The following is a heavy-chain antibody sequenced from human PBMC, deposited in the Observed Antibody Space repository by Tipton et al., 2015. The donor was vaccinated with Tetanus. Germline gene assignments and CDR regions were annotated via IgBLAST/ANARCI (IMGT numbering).Heavy chain of an antibody. D-gene: IGHD2-15*01. CDR3: TRDLGGYAGY. J-gene: IGHJ4*02. Sequence: SLRLSCVASGFTFSNYWMHWVRQAPGKGLVWVSRINTDGSIRNYADSVKGRFTISRDNAENTLSLQMNSLRAEDTAVHYCTRDLGGYAGYWGQGTLVTVSS. CDR2: INTDGSIR. CDR1: GFTFSNYW. V-gene: IGHV3-74*01.